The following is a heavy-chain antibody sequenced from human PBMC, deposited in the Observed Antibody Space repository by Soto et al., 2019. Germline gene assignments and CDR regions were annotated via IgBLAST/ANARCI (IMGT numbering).Heavy chain of an antibody. CDR1: GASVSSDTHY. D-gene: IGHD2-21*01. J-gene: IGHJ4*02. Sequence: ETLSLTCTVSGASVSSDTHYWAWVRQPLGRGLEWIGCVYYSGRTYYNPSLKSRVSISIDTSKNQFSVKLTSMTAADTAIYFCARDPELHGLDYWGQGTLVTVSS. CDR2: VYYSGRT. CDR3: ARDPELHGLDY. V-gene: IGHV4-39*02.